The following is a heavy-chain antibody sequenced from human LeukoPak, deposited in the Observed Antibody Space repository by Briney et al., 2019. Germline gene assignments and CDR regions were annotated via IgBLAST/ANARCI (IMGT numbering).Heavy chain of an antibody. V-gene: IGHV3-7*01. CDR1: GFSFKSYS. D-gene: IGHD2-15*01. CDR2: INHVGSDK. CDR3: GRRVFIGEVIPSHDFDL. J-gene: IGHJ3*01. Sequence: GGSLRLSCAASGFSFKSYSMNWVRQAPGKGLESVANINHVGSDKDYVDSVRGRFTISRDSAKNSLYLQMNSLRAEDTAVYYGGRRVFIGEVIPSHDFDLWGQGTMVSVP.